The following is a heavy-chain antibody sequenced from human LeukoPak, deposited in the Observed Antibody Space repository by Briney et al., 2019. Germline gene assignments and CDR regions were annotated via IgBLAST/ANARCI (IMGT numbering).Heavy chain of an antibody. J-gene: IGHJ4*02. Sequence: GGSLRLSCAASGFTFSSYEMNWVRQAPGKGLEWVSYISSSGSTIYYADSVKGRFTISRDNSKNTLYLQMNSLRAEDTAVYYCAKDRYTVTTGAPSDYWGQGTLVIVSS. D-gene: IGHD4-17*01. CDR1: GFTFSSYE. CDR3: AKDRYTVTTGAPSDY. V-gene: IGHV3-48*03. CDR2: ISSSGSTI.